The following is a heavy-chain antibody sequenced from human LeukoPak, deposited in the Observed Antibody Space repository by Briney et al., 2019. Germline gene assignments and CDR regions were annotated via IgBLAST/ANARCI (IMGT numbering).Heavy chain of an antibody. CDR3: AXGXXXXXP. J-gene: IGHJ5*02. V-gene: IGHV3-48*01. CDR2: IDISSSST. CDR1: GFTFSDYT. Sequence: SGGSLRLSCAASGFTFSDYTMNWVRQAPGKGLEWISYIDISSSSTYYADSVKGRFTISRDNVKNSLYLQMSSLRAEDTALYYCAXGXXXXXPWGXXXLXTVSS.